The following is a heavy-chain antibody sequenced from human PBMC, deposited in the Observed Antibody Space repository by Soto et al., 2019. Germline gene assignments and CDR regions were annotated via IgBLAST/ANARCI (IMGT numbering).Heavy chain of an antibody. V-gene: IGHV3-64D*08. CDR1: GYTFSIYA. J-gene: IGHJ5*02. CDR2: ISSNGGST. D-gene: IGHD6-6*01. CDR3: VNLQLVPNWFDP. Sequence: GGSLRISCSASGYTFSIYAMHWVRQAPGKGLEYVSAISSNGGSTYYADSVKGRFTISRDNSKNTLYLQMSSLRAEDTAVYYCVNLQLVPNWFDPWGQGTLVTVSS.